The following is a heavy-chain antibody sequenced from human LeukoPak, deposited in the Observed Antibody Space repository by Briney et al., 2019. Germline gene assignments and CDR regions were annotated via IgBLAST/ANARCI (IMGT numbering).Heavy chain of an antibody. CDR3: ARDKRIAVAGSGGAYYFDY. D-gene: IGHD6-19*01. V-gene: IGHV4-4*02. CDR2: IYHSGST. J-gene: IGHJ4*02. CDR1: GGSISSSNW. Sequence: SGTLSLTCAVSGGSISSSNWWSWVRQPPGKGLEWIGEIYHSGSTNYNQSLKSRDTISVDKSKNQFSLKLSSVTAADTAVYYCARDKRIAVAGSGGAYYFDYWGQGTLVTVSS.